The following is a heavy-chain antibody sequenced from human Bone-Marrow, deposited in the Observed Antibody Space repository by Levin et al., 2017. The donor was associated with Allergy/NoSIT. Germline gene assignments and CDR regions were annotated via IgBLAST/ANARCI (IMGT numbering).Heavy chain of an antibody. D-gene: IGHD3-10*01. CDR1: GFTFSNAW. J-gene: IGHJ4*02. Sequence: GESLKISCAASGFTFSNAWMNWVRQAPGKGLEWVGRIKSKTDGGTTDYAAPVKGRFTISRDDSKNTLYLQMNSLKTEDTAVYYCTTDRPGLITMVRGVILGAYIDYWGQGTLVTVSS. CDR2: IKSKTDGGTT. CDR3: TTDRPGLITMVRGVILGAYIDY. V-gene: IGHV3-15*07.